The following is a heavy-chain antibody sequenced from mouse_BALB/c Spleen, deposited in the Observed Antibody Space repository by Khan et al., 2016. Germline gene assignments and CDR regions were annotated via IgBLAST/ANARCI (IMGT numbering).Heavy chain of an antibody. J-gene: IGHJ1*01. CDR2: INTYSGES. V-gene: IGHV9-3-1*01. CDR1: GYTFTNYG. Sequence: QIQLVQSGPELKKPGKTVKISCKASGYTFTNYGMNWVKQTPGKGLKWVGWINTYSGESTYADDFKGRSAISLETSANTAYMQLNNLTHEDTATYFCASYRYCCGSSSYLDDWGEGTTVTVSS. CDR3: ASYRYCCGSSSYLDD. D-gene: IGHD1-1*01.